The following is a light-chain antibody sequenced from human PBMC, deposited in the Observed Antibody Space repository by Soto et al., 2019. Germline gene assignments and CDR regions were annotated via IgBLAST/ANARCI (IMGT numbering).Light chain of an antibody. V-gene: IGLV2-8*01. CDR3: SSCADGGSFCFV. Sequence: QSALTQPPSASGSPGQSVTISCTGTSSDVGGYNYVSWYQQYPGRAPKLMIYEVTKRPSGVPDRFSGSKSGNTASLTVSGLQAEDEAEYDCSSCADGGSFCFVFGGGTTVTVL. J-gene: IGLJ3*02. CDR2: EVT. CDR1: SSDVGGYNY.